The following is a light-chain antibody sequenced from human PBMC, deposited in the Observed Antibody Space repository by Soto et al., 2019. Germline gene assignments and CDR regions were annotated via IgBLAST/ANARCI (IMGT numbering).Light chain of an antibody. Sequence: QSALTQPRSVSGSPGQSVTISCTGTSGDVGRYSFVSWYQQHPGKAPKLILYDIYKRPSGVPDRFSGSKSGNTASLTISGLQAEDETDYYCCSHAGSSVVFGTGTKV. V-gene: IGLV2-11*01. J-gene: IGLJ1*01. CDR3: CSHAGSSVV. CDR2: DIY. CDR1: SGDVGRYSF.